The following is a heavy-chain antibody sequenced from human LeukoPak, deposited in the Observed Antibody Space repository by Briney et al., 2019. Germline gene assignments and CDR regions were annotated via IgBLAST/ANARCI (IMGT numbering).Heavy chain of an antibody. J-gene: IGHJ4*02. Sequence: GGSLRLPCAASGFTVSSNYMSWVRQAPGKGLEWVSVIYSGGSTYYADSVKGRFTISRDNSKNTLYLQMNSLRAEDTAVYYCARDIAASYSSSWYVLYWGQGTLVTVSS. D-gene: IGHD6-13*01. CDR3: ARDIAASYSSSWYVLY. V-gene: IGHV3-53*05. CDR2: IYSGGST. CDR1: GFTVSSNY.